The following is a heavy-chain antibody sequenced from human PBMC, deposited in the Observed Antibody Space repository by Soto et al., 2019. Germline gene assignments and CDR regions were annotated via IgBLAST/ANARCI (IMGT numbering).Heavy chain of an antibody. D-gene: IGHD2-2*01. J-gene: IGHJ4*02. V-gene: IGHV1-18*04. CDR2: ISAYNGNT. CDR3: ASYHGNGGGDY. CDR1: GYTITSYG. Sequence: ASVKVSCKASGYTITSYGINWVRQAPGQGLEWMGWISAYNGNTNYAQNLQGRVTMTTDTSTSTAYMELRSLRSDDTAVFYCASYHGNGGGDYWGQGTLVTVSS.